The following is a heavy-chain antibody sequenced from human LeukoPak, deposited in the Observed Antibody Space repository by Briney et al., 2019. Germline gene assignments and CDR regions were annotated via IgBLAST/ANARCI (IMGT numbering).Heavy chain of an antibody. Sequence: PSENLSLTCTVSGGSISSYYWSWIRQPPGKGLEWIGYIYYSGSTNYNPSLKSRVTISVDTSKNQFSLKLSSVTAADTAVYYCARDQGYSYGFWFDPWGQGTLVTVSS. CDR1: GGSISSYY. CDR2: IYYSGST. J-gene: IGHJ5*02. D-gene: IGHD5-18*01. V-gene: IGHV4-59*01. CDR3: ARDQGYSYGFWFDP.